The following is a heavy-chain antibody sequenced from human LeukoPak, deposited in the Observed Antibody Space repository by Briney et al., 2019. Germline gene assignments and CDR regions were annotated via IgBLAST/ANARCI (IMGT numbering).Heavy chain of an antibody. CDR2: ISWNSGSI. CDR3: AKDRGSSWYRVYGVFDY. D-gene: IGHD6-13*01. J-gene: IGHJ4*02. Sequence: PGGSLRLSCAVSGFTFDDYAMHWVRQAPGKGLEWVSGISWNSGSIGYADSVKGRFTISRDNAKNSLYLQMNSLRAEDTALYYCAKDRGSSWYRVYGVFDYWGQGTLVTVSS. V-gene: IGHV3-9*01. CDR1: GFTFDDYA.